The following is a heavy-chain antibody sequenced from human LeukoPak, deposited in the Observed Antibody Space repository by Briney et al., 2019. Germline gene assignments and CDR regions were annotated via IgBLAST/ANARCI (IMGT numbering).Heavy chain of an antibody. V-gene: IGHV1-18*03. D-gene: IGHD2/OR15-2a*01. J-gene: IGHJ4*02. Sequence: GASVKVSCKASGYTFTGYDISWVRQAPGQGLEWMGWISADNTNTNYAQKLQGRVTMTTDTSTRTAYMELRSLRSDDMALYYCARAITTSGFRTDYWGQGTLVTVSS. CDR2: ISADNTNT. CDR3: ARAITTSGFRTDY. CDR1: GYTFTGYD.